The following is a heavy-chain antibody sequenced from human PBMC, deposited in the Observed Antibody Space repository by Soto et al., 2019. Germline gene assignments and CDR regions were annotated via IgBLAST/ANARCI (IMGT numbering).Heavy chain of an antibody. CDR1: GGTFSSYA. Sequence: GASVKVSCKASGGTFSSYAISWVRQAPGQGLEWMGGIIPIFGTANYAQKFQGRVTITADKSTSTAYMELSSLRSEDTAVYYCAWGYSYGSDYYSGMDVWGQGTTVTVSS. CDR3: AWGYSYGSDYYSGMDV. D-gene: IGHD5-18*01. CDR2: IIPIFGTA. V-gene: IGHV1-69*06. J-gene: IGHJ6*01.